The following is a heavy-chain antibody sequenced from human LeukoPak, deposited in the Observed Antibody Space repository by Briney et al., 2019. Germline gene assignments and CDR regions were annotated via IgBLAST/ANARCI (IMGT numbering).Heavy chain of an antibody. CDR1: GYTLTELS. Sequence: ASVKVSCKVSGYTLTELSMHWVRQAPGKGLEWRGGFDPEDGETIYAQKFQGRVTMTEDTSTDTAYMELSSLRSEDTAVYYCATDSNYAVYYFDYWGQGTPVTVSS. CDR2: FDPEDGET. J-gene: IGHJ4*02. D-gene: IGHD1-7*01. CDR3: ATDSNYAVYYFDY. V-gene: IGHV1-24*01.